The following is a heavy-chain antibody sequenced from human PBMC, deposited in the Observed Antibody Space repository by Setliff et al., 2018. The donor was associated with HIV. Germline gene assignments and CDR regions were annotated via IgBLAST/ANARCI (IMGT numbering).Heavy chain of an antibody. J-gene: IGHJ4*02. V-gene: IGHV3-53*01. D-gene: IGHD3-22*01. CDR3: ARSGVYDHFSGYFIRPFDY. CDR2: LYDDGRT. Sequence: GSLRLSCAASGFTVSTNYMTWVRQAPGKGLEWVSLLYDDGRTSYADSVKGRFTISRDTSINILYLHMNRLIAEDTAVYYCARSGVYDHFSGYFIRPFDYWGQGALVTVSS. CDR1: GFTVSTNY.